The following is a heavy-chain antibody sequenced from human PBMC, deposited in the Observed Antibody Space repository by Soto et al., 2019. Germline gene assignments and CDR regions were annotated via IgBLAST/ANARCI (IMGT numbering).Heavy chain of an antibody. CDR3: AREQCFGGGRSCYYFDF. J-gene: IGHJ4*02. D-gene: IGHD2-15*01. Sequence: PGGSLRLSCAASGFTFTTYAIHWVRQAPGKGLEWVAVISNDGRGKYYADSVKGRFTISRDNSKNTLYLQMNSLRSDDTAVYYCAREQCFGGGRSCYYFDFWGQGTLVTVCS. CDR1: GFTFTTYA. V-gene: IGHV3-30*04. CDR2: ISNDGRGK.